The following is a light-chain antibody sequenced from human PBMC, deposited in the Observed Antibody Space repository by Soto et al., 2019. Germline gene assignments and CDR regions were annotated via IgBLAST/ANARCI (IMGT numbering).Light chain of an antibody. CDR3: LQDYNYPRT. J-gene: IGKJ1*01. Sequence: AIQMTQSPSSLSASVGDRVTITCRASQGIRNDLGWYQQKPGKAPKLLIYAASSLQSGVPSSFSGSGSGTDFTLTISSLQPEDFATDYCLQDYNYPRTFGQGTKVEIK. CDR1: QGIRND. CDR2: AAS. V-gene: IGKV1-6*01.